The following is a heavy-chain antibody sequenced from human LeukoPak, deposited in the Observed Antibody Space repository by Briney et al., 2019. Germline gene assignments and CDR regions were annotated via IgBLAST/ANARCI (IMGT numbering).Heavy chain of an antibody. J-gene: IGHJ4*02. D-gene: IGHD5-18*01. V-gene: IGHV4-39*07. CDR1: GGSISSSSYY. CDR3: ARDTAIDY. Sequence: SETLSLTCTVSGGSISSSSYYWGWIRQPPGKGLEWIGSIYHSGSTYYNPSLKSRVTISVDTSKNQFSLKLSSVTAADTAVYYCARDTAIDYWGQGTLVTVSS. CDR2: IYHSGST.